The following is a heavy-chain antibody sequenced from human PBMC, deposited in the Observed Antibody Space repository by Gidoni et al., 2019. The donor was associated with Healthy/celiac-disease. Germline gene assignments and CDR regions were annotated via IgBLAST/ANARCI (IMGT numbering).Heavy chain of an antibody. D-gene: IGHD1-7*01. Sequence: EVPLAQSGPEVSKPGASLTISCTGSGYGLTSPWNGWVRRMPGKGLKWMGIIYPSESDTRYSPSFQGQVTIAADKSISTAYLQWSSLKASDTAMYYCARHGTSKSANLDYWYFDLWGRGTLVTVSS. CDR1: GYGLTSPW. J-gene: IGHJ2*01. CDR3: ARHGTSKSANLDYWYFDL. V-gene: IGHV5-51*01. CDR2: IYPSESDT.